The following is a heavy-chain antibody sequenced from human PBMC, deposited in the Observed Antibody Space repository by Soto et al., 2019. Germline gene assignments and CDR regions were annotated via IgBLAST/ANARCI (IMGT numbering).Heavy chain of an antibody. CDR1: GFSFNSYV. D-gene: IGHD3-10*01. Sequence: PGGSLRLSCLASGFSFNSYVMHWVRQAPGKGLEWVSAISGSGGSTYYADSVKGRFTVSRDNPENTLYLQMNSLRAEDTAVYYCAKDASYYASGSPIYWGQGTLVTVSS. V-gene: IGHV3-23*01. CDR2: ISGSGGST. CDR3: AKDASYYASGSPIY. J-gene: IGHJ4*02.